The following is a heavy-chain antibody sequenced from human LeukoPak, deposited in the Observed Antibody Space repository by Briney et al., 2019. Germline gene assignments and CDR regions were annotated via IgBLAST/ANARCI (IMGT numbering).Heavy chain of an antibody. CDR1: GGSISGYH. Sequence: PSETLSLTCNVSGGSISGYHWSWIRQPPGKGLEWLGYIYYSGSSNYNPSLKSRVTMSSDTSKNQFSLKLSSVTAADTAVYYCARVPRSYYYYYYMDVWGKGTTVTVSS. CDR2: IYYSGSS. J-gene: IGHJ6*03. CDR3: ARVPRSYYYYYYMDV. V-gene: IGHV4-59*01.